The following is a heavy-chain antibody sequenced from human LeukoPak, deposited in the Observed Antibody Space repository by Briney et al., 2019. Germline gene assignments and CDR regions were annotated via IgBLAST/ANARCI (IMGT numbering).Heavy chain of an antibody. CDR2: IIPIFGTA. D-gene: IGHD3-10*01. CDR3: ARDRSMVRGFNWFDP. J-gene: IGHJ5*02. CDR1: GGTFSSYA. Sequence: ASVKVSCKASGGTFSSYAISWVRQAPGQGLEWMGGIIPIFGTANYAQKFQGRVTITTDESTSTAYMELSSLRSEDTAVYYCARDRSMVRGFNWFDPWGQGTLVTVSS. V-gene: IGHV1-69*05.